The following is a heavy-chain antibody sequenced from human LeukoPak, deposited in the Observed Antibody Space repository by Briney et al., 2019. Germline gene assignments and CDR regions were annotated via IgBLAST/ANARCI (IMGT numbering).Heavy chain of an antibody. J-gene: IGHJ5*02. CDR1: GYTFTSYY. CDR3: ARKLRDFDP. V-gene: IGHV1-46*01. CDR2: INPSGGST. Sequence: ASVKVSCKASGYTFTSYYMHWVRQAPGQGLEWMGIINPSGGSTSYAQKFQGRVTITRDTSASTAYMELSSLRSEDTAVYYCARKLRDFDPWGQGTLVTVSS.